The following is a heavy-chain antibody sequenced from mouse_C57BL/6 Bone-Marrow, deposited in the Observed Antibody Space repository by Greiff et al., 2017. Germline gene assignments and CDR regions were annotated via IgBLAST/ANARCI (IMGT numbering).Heavy chain of an antibody. Sequence: VQLQQSGAELVKPGASVKISCKASGYAFSSYWMNWVKQRPGKGLEWIGQIYPGDGDTNYNGKFKGKATLTADKSSSTAYMQLSSLTSDDSAVYFCARRAPYYYYAMDYWGQGTSVTVSS. V-gene: IGHV1-80*01. J-gene: IGHJ4*01. D-gene: IGHD1-1*01. CDR3: ARRAPYYYYAMDY. CDR2: IYPGDGDT. CDR1: GYAFSSYW.